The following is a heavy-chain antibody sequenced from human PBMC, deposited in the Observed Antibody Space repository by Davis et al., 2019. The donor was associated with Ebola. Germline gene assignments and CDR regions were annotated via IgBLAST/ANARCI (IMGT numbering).Heavy chain of an antibody. CDR2: ISYDGSNK. V-gene: IGHV3-30-3*01. CDR3: ARDQPLLYYFDY. CDR1: GFTFSSYA. Sequence: GESLKISCAASGFTFSSYAMHWVRQAPGKGLEWVAVISYDGSNKYYADSVKGRFTISRDNAKNTLYLQMNSLRAEDTAVYYCARDQPLLYYFDYWGQGTLVTVSS. D-gene: IGHD2-21*02. J-gene: IGHJ4*02.